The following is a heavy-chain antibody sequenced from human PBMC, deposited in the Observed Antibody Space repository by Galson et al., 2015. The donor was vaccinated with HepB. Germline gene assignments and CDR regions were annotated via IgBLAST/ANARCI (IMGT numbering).Heavy chain of an antibody. J-gene: IGHJ5*02. CDR2: MNPRSGHT. V-gene: IGHV1-8*01. Sequence: SVKVSCKASGYTFTYNDINWVRQATGQRLEWMGLMNPRSGHTEYAQKFQGRVTMTSNTAISTAYMELTSLRSEDTAVYNCARGHYGAWGQGTLVIVSS. CDR3: ARGHYGA. CDR1: GYTFTYND. D-gene: IGHD3-10*01.